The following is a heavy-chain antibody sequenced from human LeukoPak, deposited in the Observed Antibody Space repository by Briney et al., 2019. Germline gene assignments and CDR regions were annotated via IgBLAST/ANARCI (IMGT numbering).Heavy chain of an antibody. CDR2: INSDGSST. CDR1: GFDFSGFS. V-gene: IGHV3-74*01. CDR3: ARDPYSGNYGNYYYYYMDV. Sequence: GGSLRLYCVVSGFDFSGFSMSWVRQAPGKGLVWVSRINSDGSSTSYADSVKGRFTISRDNAKNSLYLQMNSLGPEDTAVYYCARDPYSGNYGNYYYYYMDVWGKGTTVTISS. D-gene: IGHD1-26*01. J-gene: IGHJ6*03.